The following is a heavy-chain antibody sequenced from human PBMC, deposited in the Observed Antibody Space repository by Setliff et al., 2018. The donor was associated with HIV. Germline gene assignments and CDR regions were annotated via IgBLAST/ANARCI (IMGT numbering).Heavy chain of an antibody. CDR3: VGHYYDPLTGYYVWFFDV. D-gene: IGHD3-9*01. J-gene: IGHJ2*01. Sequence: ETLSLTCAVSGGSISSNWWSWVRQSPRKGLEWLARIKSKSDGGTKSYAAPVKDRFTISRDDSRNTLYLQMNSMKSDDTATYYCVGHYYDPLTGYYVWFFDVWGRGTLVTVSS. V-gene: IGHV3-15*05. CDR1: GGSISSNW. CDR2: IKSKSDGGTK.